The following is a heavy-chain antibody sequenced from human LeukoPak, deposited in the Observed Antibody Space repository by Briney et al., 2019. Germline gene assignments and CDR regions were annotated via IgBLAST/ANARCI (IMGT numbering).Heavy chain of an antibody. D-gene: IGHD3-10*01. CDR3: ARDDDYYGSGTLGY. CDR1: GYTFTSYD. V-gene: IGHV1-8*01. J-gene: IGHJ4*02. CDR2: MNPNSGNT. Sequence: GASVKVSCKASGYTFTSYDINWVRQATGQGLEWMGLMNPNSGNTGYAKKFQGRVTMTRNTSISTAYMELSSLRSEDTAVYYCARDDDYYGSGTLGYWGQGTLVTVST.